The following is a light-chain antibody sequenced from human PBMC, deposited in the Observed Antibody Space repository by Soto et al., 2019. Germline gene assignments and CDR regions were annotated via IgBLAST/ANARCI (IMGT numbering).Light chain of an antibody. CDR3: QQRAKWPIT. V-gene: IGKV3-11*01. Sequence: EIVLTQSPATLSLSPGERATLSCRASQSVSRYLAWYQQKPGQAPRLLIYDASSRATGIPARFSGSGSGTDFTLTVSSLEPEDFAVYYCQQRAKWPITFGQGTRLEIK. CDR1: QSVSRY. J-gene: IGKJ5*01. CDR2: DAS.